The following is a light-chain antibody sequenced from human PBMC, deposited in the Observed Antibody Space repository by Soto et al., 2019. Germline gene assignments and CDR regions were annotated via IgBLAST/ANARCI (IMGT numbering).Light chain of an antibody. J-gene: IGLJ1*01. V-gene: IGLV1-40*01. Sequence: QSVLTQPPSVSGAPGQRVTISCTGSSSNIGAGYDVHWYQHLPGTAPKLLIHGNSNRPSGVPDRFSGSKSGTSASLAITGLQTEDEADYYCQSYDTSLSGCVFGIGTKVTVL. CDR1: SSNIGAGYD. CDR2: GNS. CDR3: QSYDTSLSGCV.